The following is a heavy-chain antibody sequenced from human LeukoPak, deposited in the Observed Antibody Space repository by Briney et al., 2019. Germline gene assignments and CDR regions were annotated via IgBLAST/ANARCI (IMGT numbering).Heavy chain of an antibody. Sequence: QTGGSLRLSCAAPGFTFDDYAMHWVRQAPGKGLEWVSGISWNSGRIGYADSVKGRFTIPRDNAKNSLYLQMNSLRAEDTAVYYCAELGITMIGGVWGKGTTVTISS. J-gene: IGHJ6*04. CDR1: GFTFDDYA. D-gene: IGHD3-10*02. CDR2: ISWNSGRI. CDR3: AELGITMIGGV. V-gene: IGHV3-9*01.